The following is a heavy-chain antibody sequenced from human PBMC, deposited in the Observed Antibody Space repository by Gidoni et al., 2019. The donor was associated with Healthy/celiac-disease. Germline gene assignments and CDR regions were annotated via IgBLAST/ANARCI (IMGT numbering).Heavy chain of an antibody. D-gene: IGHD6-6*01. Sequence: EVQLVESGGGLVQPGRSLRLSCAASGFTFDDYPMHWVRQAPGKGLEWVSGISWNSGSIGYADSVKGRFTISRDNAKNSLYLQMNSLRAEDTALYYCAKGGLPDDEYSSSSNFDYWGQGTLVTVSS. V-gene: IGHV3-9*01. J-gene: IGHJ4*02. CDR2: ISWNSGSI. CDR3: AKGGLPDDEYSSSSNFDY. CDR1: GFTFDDYP.